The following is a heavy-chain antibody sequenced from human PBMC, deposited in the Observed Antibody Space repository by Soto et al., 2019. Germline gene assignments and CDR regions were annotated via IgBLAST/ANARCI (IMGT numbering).Heavy chain of an antibody. CDR3: AKVLSSGSYSGALEY. V-gene: IGHV3-23*01. D-gene: IGHD1-26*01. J-gene: IGHJ4*02. Sequence: GGSLRLSCVASGFSITSFAMSWVRQAPGKGLEWASAISASGGSTYADSVKGRFTISRDNSKNTLYLQMNSLRVEDTAVYYCAKVLSSGSYSGALEYWGQGALVTVS. CDR2: ISASGGST. CDR1: GFSITSFA.